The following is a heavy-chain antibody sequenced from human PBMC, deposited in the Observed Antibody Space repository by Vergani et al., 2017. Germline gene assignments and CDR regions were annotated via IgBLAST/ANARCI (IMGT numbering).Heavy chain of an antibody. D-gene: IGHD3-3*01. Sequence: QVQLVQSGAEVKKPGSSVKVSCKASGGTFSSYAISWVRQAPGQGLEWMGRIIPILGTANYAQKFQGRVTITAAESTSTAYMERSSLRSEDTAVYYCARACLGYDFSEHYYYYMDVWGKGTTVTVSS. CDR1: GGTFSSYA. J-gene: IGHJ6*03. V-gene: IGHV1-69*11. CDR3: ARACLGYDFSEHYYYYMDV. CDR2: IIPILGTA.